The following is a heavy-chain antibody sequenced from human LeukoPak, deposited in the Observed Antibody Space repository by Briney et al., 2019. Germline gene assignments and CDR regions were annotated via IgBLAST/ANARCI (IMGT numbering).Heavy chain of an antibody. J-gene: IGHJ5*02. CDR1: GGTFSSYA. Sequence: GASVKVSCKASGGTFSSYAISWVRQAPGQGLEWMGRIIPILGIANYAQKCQGRGTITADKPTSTAYMELSSLRSEDTAVYYCARDYSGIAVAGHVFDPWGQGTLVTVSS. D-gene: IGHD6-19*01. CDR3: ARDYSGIAVAGHVFDP. V-gene: IGHV1-69*04. CDR2: IIPILGIA.